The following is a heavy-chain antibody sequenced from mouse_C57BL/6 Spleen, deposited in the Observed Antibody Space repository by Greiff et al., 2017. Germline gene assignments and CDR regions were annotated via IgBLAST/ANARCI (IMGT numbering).Heavy chain of an antibody. CDR2: IYPRSGNT. Sequence: QVQLKESGAELARPGASVKLSCKASGYTFTSYGISWVKQRTGQGLEWIGEIYPRSGNTYYNETFKGKATLTADKSSSTAYMELRSLTSENSAVYFCARRVPGSSPCDYWGQGTTLTVSS. CDR3: ARRVPGSSPCDY. J-gene: IGHJ2*01. D-gene: IGHD1-1*01. V-gene: IGHV1-81*01. CDR1: GYTFTSYG.